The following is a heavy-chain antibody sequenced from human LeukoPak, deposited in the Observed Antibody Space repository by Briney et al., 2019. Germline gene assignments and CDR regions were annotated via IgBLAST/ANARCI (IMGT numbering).Heavy chain of an antibody. J-gene: IGHJ1*01. V-gene: IGHV1-2*06. D-gene: IGHD6-6*01. Sequence: ASVKVSCKASGYTFTGYYMHWVRQAPGQGLEWMGRINPNSGDTNYAQKFQGRVTMTRDTSISTAYMELSRLRSDDTAAYYCARGYSSSSPQRYFQHWGQGTLVTVSS. CDR3: ARGYSSSSPQRYFQH. CDR1: GYTFTGYY. CDR2: INPNSGDT.